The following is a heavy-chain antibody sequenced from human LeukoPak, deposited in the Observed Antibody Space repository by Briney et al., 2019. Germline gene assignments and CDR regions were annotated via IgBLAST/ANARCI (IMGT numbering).Heavy chain of an antibody. CDR2: IGLSGATI. CDR1: GFTFSDHY. V-gene: IGHV3-11*01. J-gene: IGHJ6*02. CDR3: ARGHYGLDV. Sequence: GGSLRLSCAASGFTFSDHYMSWIRQAPGKGLEWVSYIGLSGATIYYADSVKGRFTISRDNAKSSLYLQMNSLRAEDTAVYYCARGHYGLDVWGQGTTVTVSS.